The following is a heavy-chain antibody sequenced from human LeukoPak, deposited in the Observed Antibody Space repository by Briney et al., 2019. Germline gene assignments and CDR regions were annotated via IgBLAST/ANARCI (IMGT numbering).Heavy chain of an antibody. V-gene: IGHV3-11*04. J-gene: IGHJ4*02. CDR3: ARRDYYYGDGYYFDY. Sequence: PGGSLRLSCAASGFTFSDYYMSWIRQAPGKRLEWVSYISSSGSTIYYADSVKGRFTISRDNAKNSLYLQMNSLRAEDTAVYYCARRDYYYGDGYYFDYWGQGTLVTVSS. CDR2: ISSSGSTI. D-gene: IGHD3-10*01. CDR1: GFTFSDYY.